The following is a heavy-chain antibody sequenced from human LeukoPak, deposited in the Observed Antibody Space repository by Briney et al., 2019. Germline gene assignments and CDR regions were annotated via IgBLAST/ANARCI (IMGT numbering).Heavy chain of an antibody. D-gene: IGHD2-15*01. V-gene: IGHV4-30-2*01. CDR3: ARGSGYCSAGNCYSYDY. Sequence: PSQTLSLTCAVSGGSVSSGAYSWSWIRQPPGKGLEWIGCVYHSGNTYYNPSPKSRVTISLDMSKNQFSLKLSSVTAADTAMYYCARGSGYCSAGNCYSYDYWGQGTLVTVSS. CDR2: VYHSGNT. CDR1: GGSVSSGAYS. J-gene: IGHJ4*02.